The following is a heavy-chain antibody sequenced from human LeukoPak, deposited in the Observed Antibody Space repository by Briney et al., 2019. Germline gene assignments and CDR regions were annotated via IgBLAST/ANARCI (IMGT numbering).Heavy chain of an antibody. CDR3: ARAYFWSGSSPYYYYMDV. CDR1: GSTFSSYA. CDR2: ISGTT. V-gene: IGHV3-23*01. J-gene: IGHJ6*03. D-gene: IGHD3-3*01. Sequence: PGGSLRLSCAASGSTFSSYAMSWVRQAPGKGLEWVSGISGTTNYADSVKGRFTISRDNSKNTLYLQMNSLRAEDTAVYYCARAYFWSGSSPYYYYMDVWGKGTTVTVSS.